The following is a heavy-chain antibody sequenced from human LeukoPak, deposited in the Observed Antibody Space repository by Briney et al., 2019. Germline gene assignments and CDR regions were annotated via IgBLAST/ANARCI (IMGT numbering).Heavy chain of an antibody. CDR2: INHSGST. Sequence: SETLSLTCAVYGGSFSGYYWSWIRQPPGKGLEWIGEINHSGSTNYNPSLKSRVTISVDTSKNQFSLKLSSVTAADTAVYYCARGVWYSGSYSNYYYYYGMDVWGQGTTVTVSS. CDR3: ARGVWYSGSYSNYYYYYGMDV. V-gene: IGHV4-34*01. D-gene: IGHD1-26*01. CDR1: GGSFSGYY. J-gene: IGHJ6*02.